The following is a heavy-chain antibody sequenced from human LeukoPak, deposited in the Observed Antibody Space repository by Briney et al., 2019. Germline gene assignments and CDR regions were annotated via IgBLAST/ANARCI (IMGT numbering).Heavy chain of an antibody. J-gene: IGHJ3*02. CDR1: GGSISSYY. CDR3: ARVIQTSGNYDSAAFDI. CDR2: IYTSGST. Sequence: PSETLSLTCTVSGGSISSYYWSWIRQPAGKGLEWIGRIYTSGSTNYNPSLKSRVTMSVDTSKNQFSLKLSSVTAADTAVYYCARVIQTSGNYDSAAFDIWGQGTMVTVSS. D-gene: IGHD3-3*01. V-gene: IGHV4-4*07.